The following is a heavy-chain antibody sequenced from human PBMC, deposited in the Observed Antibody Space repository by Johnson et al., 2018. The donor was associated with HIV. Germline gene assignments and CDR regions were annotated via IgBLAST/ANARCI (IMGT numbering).Heavy chain of an antibody. CDR3: ARLKNGAFDI. J-gene: IGHJ3*02. V-gene: IGHV3-30*04. CDR2: ISYDGSNK. Sequence: QVQLVESGGGVVQPGRSLRLSCAASGFSLSSYAMHWVRQAPGKGLEWVAVISYDGSNKYYADSVKGRFTISRDNSKNTLYLQMNSLRAEDTAVYYCARLKNGAFDIWGQGTMVTVSS. D-gene: IGHD2-8*01. CDR1: GFSLSSYA.